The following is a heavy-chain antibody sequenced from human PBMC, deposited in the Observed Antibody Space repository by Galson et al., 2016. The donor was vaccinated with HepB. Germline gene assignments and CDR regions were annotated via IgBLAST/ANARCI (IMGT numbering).Heavy chain of an antibody. J-gene: IGHJ4*02. CDR2: IYWDDDK. CDR3: AHRRVIAAAGKLADFDY. D-gene: IGHD6-25*01. V-gene: IGHV2-5*02. CDR1: GFSLSTSGVG. Sequence: PALVKPTQTLTLTCTFSGFSLSTSGVGVGWIRQPPGKALEWLALIYWDDDKRYSPSLKSRLTITKDTSKKQVVLTMSKMDPVDTATYYCAHRRVIAAAGKLADFDYWGQGILVTVSS.